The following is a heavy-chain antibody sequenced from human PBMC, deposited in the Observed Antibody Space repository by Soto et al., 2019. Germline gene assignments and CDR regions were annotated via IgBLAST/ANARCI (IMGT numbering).Heavy chain of an antibody. CDR3: TTVLDYFTTCRVW. CDR2: IKSKSDGATT. V-gene: IGHV3-15*01. CDR1: GLSFTNAW. Sequence: EVQLVESGGGLVKPGGSLRLSCAASGLSFTNAWSWVRQAPGKGLEWVGLIKSKSDGATTDYAAPVKGRFTISRDDSKATLYLQMNSLKTDDTAVYYCTTVLDYFTTCRVWWGQGTLVTVSS. D-gene: IGHD1-1*01. J-gene: IGHJ4*02.